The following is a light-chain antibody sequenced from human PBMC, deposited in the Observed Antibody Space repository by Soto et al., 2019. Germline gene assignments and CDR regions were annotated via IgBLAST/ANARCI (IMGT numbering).Light chain of an antibody. Sequence: EIVLTQSPGTLSFSPGERATLSCRASQSVSSSYLAWYQQKPGQAPRLLIYGASSRATGIPDRFGGSGSGTDFTLTISRLEPEDFAVYYCQQYVSSQFTFGPGTKVDIK. V-gene: IGKV3-20*01. CDR2: GAS. J-gene: IGKJ3*01. CDR1: QSVSSSY. CDR3: QQYVSSQFT.